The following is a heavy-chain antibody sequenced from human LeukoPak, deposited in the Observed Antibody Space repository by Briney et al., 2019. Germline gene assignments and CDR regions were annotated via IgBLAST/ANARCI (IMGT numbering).Heavy chain of an antibody. Sequence: GGSLRLSCAASGFTFSSYAMSGVRQPPGEGLEWVSGISGTYDNTWYADSVKGRFTISRDDSKNTVYLQMNSLRADDTAVYYCAKDYVNQGHCIGGVCYPFDYWGQGTLVTVSS. CDR2: ISGTYDNT. CDR3: AKDYVNQGHCIGGVCYPFDY. CDR1: GFTFSSYA. V-gene: IGHV3-23*01. D-gene: IGHD2-8*02. J-gene: IGHJ4*02.